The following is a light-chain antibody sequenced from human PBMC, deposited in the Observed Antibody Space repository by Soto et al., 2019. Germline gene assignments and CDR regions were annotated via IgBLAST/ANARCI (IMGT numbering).Light chain of an antibody. CDR2: AVS. J-gene: IGKJ1*01. V-gene: IGKV1-9*01. CDR3: QQGYGRHTWT. Sequence: RSPCFMSTYIGDTVTITCRASQGISSYLDWYQQKPGKAPNRLIYAVSTLQSGVPFRFSGSGSGTEFTLTISSLQPEDFATYYCQQGYGRHTWTFGQGT. CDR1: QGISSY.